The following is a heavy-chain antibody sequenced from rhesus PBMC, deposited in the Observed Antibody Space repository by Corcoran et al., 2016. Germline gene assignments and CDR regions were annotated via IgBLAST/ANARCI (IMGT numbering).Heavy chain of an antibody. J-gene: IGHJ4*01. CDR3: ARDYVSWYEYYFDY. Sequence: QVQLQESGPGLVKPSETLSLTCAVSGGSISSNYWCWIRPAPGKVLEWIGRLYGSGGSTDYNPSLKSRVTISTDTSKNQFSLKLSSVTAADTAVYYCARDYVSWYEYYFDYWGQGVLVTVSS. CDR1: GGSISSNY. D-gene: IGHD1-14*01. CDR2: LYGSGGST. V-gene: IGHV4-160*01.